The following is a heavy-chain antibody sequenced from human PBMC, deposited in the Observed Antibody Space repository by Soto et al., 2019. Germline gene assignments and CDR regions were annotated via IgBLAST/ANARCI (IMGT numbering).Heavy chain of an antibody. CDR2: INHSGST. V-gene: IGHV4-34*01. CDR1: GGSFSGYY. J-gene: IGHJ5*02. CDR3: ARGERGVVVAVDHLNWFDP. Sequence: QVQLQQWGAGLLKPSETLSLTCAVYGGSFSGYYWSWIRQPPGKGLEWIGEINHSGSTNYNPSLKSRVTITVDTYKNQFSLKLSSVTTADTAVYYCARGERGVVVAVDHLNWFDPWGQGTLVTVSS. D-gene: IGHD2-15*01.